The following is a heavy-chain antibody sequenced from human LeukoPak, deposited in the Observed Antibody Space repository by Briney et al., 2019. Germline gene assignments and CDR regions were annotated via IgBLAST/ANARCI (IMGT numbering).Heavy chain of an antibody. D-gene: IGHD3-10*01. CDR1: GGSISSGGYY. CDR3: GRVILGEVKSPIDY. J-gene: IGHJ4*02. CDR2: IYYNGIT. Sequence: SQTLSLTCTVSGGSISSGGYYWSWIRQHPGKGLEWIGYIYYNGITYYNPSLKSRVTISVDTSKNQFSLRLTSVTAADTAVYYCGRVILGEVKSPIDYWGQGTLVTVSS. V-gene: IGHV4-31*03.